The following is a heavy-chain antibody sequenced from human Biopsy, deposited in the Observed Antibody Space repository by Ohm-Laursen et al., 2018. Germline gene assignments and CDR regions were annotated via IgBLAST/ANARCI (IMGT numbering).Heavy chain of an antibody. D-gene: IGHD6-19*01. CDR2: IYSGGST. J-gene: IGHJ3*02. CDR3: ARSGWPENDAFDI. CDR1: GFTVSSNY. V-gene: IGHV3-53*01. Sequence: SLRLSCTASGFTVSSNYMSWVRQAPGKGLEWVSVIYSGGSTYYADSVKGRFTISRDNSKNTLYLQMNSLRAEDTAVYYCARSGWPENDAFDIGGQGTMVTASS.